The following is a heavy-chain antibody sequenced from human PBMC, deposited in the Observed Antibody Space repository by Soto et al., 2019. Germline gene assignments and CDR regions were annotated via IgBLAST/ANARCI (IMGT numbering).Heavy chain of an antibody. J-gene: IGHJ4*02. CDR2: ISSGSSNI. CDR3: ASDTVVAATFDL. Sequence: SXVFLSLSFAASGFAFRSYNMNWVRQAPGKGLEWVASISSGSSNIYYADSVKGRFTISRDNAKNSLFLQMDSLRAEDSAVYYCASDTVVAATFDLWGQRTLVTVSS. D-gene: IGHD2-15*01. V-gene: IGHV3-21*01. CDR1: GFAFRSYN.